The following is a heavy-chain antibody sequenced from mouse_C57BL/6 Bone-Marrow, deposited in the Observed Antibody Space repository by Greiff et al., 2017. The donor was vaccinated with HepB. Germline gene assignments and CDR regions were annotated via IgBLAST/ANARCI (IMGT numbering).Heavy chain of an antibody. CDR3: ARWGTTVVAPCYFDY. D-gene: IGHD1-1*01. CDR1: GYTFTSYW. CDR2: IDPSDSYT. J-gene: IGHJ2*01. Sequence: QVQLQQSGAELVKPGASVKLSCKASGYTFTSYWMQWVKQRPGQGLEWIGEIDPSDSYTNYNQKFKGKATLTVDTSSSTAYMQLSSLTSEDSAVYYCARWGTTVVAPCYFDYWGQGTTLTVSS. V-gene: IGHV1-50*01.